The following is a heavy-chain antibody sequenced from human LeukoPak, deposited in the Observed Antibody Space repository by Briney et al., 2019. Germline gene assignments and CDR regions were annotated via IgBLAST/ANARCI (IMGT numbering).Heavy chain of an antibody. J-gene: IGHJ4*02. CDR2: ISWNSGSI. Sequence: PGGSLRLSCAASGFTFDDYAMHWVRQAPGKGLEWVSGISWNSGSIGYADSVKGRFTISRDNAKNSLYLQMNSLRAEDTALYYCAKDTGPDCSSTSCYLDYWGQGTLVTVFS. CDR3: AKDTGPDCSSTSCYLDY. CDR1: GFTFDDYA. D-gene: IGHD2-2*01. V-gene: IGHV3-9*01.